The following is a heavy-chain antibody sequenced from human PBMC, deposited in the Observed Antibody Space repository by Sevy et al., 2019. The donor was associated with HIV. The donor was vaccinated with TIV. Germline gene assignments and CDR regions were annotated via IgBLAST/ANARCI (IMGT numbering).Heavy chain of an antibody. J-gene: IGHJ4*02. CDR2: IKQDGSEK. D-gene: IGHD2-2*01. V-gene: IGHV3-7*03. CDR1: GFTFSSYW. CDR3: AREIPDAQFDY. Sequence: GGSLRLSCAASGFTFSSYWMSWIRQAPGKGLEWVANIKQDGSEKYYVDSVKGRFTISRDNTKNSLYLQMNSLRAEDTAVYYGAREIPDAQFDYWGQGTLVTVSS.